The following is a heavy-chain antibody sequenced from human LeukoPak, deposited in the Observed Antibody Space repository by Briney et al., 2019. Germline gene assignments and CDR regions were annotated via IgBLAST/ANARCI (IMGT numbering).Heavy chain of an antibody. V-gene: IGHV1-18*01. CDR3: AREESYGMDV. Sequence: GASLKVSCKASGYTFTIYAISWVRQAPGQGLEWMGWIANYNGDTKYAQNLQGRVTMTTDISTRTVYMELRSPRSDDTAVYFCAREESYGMDVWGQGTTVTVSS. J-gene: IGHJ6*02. CDR1: GYTFTIYA. D-gene: IGHD3-10*01. CDR2: IANYNGDT.